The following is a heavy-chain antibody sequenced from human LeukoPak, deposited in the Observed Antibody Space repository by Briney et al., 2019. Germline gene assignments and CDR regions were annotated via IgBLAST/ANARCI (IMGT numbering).Heavy chain of an antibody. V-gene: IGHV4-34*01. Sequence: SSETLSLTCAVYGGSLSGYYWSWIRQPPGKGLEWMGEINHSGSTTYNPSFKGRVTRPVEPSKNQFSLKLGSVTAADTAVYYCARGGRGLIIRGFDYWGQGTLVTVSS. CDR3: ARGGRGLIIRGFDY. J-gene: IGHJ4*02. D-gene: IGHD3-10*01. CDR2: INHSGST. CDR1: GGSLSGYY.